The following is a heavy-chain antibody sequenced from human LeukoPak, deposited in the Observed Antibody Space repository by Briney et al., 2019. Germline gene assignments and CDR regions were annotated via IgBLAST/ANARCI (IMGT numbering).Heavy chain of an antibody. D-gene: IGHD3-10*01. CDR3: ARELGMVVRGVNFYYYYYMDV. J-gene: IGHJ6*03. CDR2: INQDGTEK. Sequence: PGGSLRLSCAASGFTFTTYWMSWVRQLPGKGLEWVANINQDGTEKYYVDSVKGRFTISRDNAKNSLDLQMNSLRVEDTAVYYCARELGMVVRGVNFYYYYYMDVWGKGTTVTISS. V-gene: IGHV3-7*01. CDR1: GFTFTTYW.